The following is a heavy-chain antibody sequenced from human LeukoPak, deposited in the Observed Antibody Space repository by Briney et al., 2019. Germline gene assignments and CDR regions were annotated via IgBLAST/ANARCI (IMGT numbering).Heavy chain of an antibody. CDR2: ISNDGGDK. V-gene: IGHV3-30*04. Sequence: GGSLRLSCEGSGFTFNTYAMHWVRQAPGKGLQWVSIISNDGGDKHYADSVKGRFTISRDNSQNTLYLHLNSLRPEDTAIYYFARAHKVGFRFSGSYHRDLDYWGQGPLVTVSS. CDR3: ARAHKVGFRFSGSYHRDLDY. J-gene: IGHJ4*02. CDR1: GFTFNTYA. D-gene: IGHD1-26*01.